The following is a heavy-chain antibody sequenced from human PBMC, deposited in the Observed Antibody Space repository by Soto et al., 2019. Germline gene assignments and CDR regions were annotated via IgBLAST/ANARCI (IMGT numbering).Heavy chain of an antibody. CDR2: INPNSGGT. J-gene: IGHJ6*02. CDR3: ARDGQQLADYYYYYGMDV. Sequence: ASVKVSCKASGGTFSSYTMHWVRQAPGQGLEWMGWINPNSGGTNYAQKFQGWVTMTRDTSISTAYMELSRLRSDDTAVYYCARDGQQLADYYYYYGMDVWGQGTTVTVSS. D-gene: IGHD6-13*01. V-gene: IGHV1-2*04. CDR1: GGTFSSYT.